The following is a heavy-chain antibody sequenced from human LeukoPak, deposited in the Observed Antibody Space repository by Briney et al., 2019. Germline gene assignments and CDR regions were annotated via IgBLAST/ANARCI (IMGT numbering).Heavy chain of an antibody. CDR3: ARSSSGYSLNWFDP. CDR1: GFTVSSNY. V-gene: IGHV3-53*01. J-gene: IGHJ5*02. D-gene: IGHD3-22*01. CDR2: IYSGGST. Sequence: PGGSLRPSCAASGFTVSSNYMSWVRQAPGKGLEWVSVIYSGGSTYYADSVKGRFTISRDNSKNTLYLQMNSLRAEDTAVYYCARSSSGYSLNWFDPWGQGTLVTVSS.